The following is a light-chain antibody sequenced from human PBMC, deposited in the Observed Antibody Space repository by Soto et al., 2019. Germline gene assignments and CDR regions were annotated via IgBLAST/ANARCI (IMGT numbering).Light chain of an antibody. V-gene: IGKV3-15*01. CDR2: DTS. J-gene: IGKJ1*01. CDR3: QQYKTWPRT. Sequence: ETVMTQSPATLSVSPGGRATLSCRASQSITNNVAWYQQRPGQAPRLLIYDTSTRAPGIPARFSGSGSGTEFTLTIRSLQSEDFAVYYCQQYKTWPRTFGRGTKVEI. CDR1: QSITNN.